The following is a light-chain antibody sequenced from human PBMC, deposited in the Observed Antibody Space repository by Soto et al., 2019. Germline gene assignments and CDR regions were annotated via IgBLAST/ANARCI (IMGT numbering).Light chain of an antibody. J-gene: IGKJ1*01. CDR3: KQSYSSLRT. V-gene: IGKV1-39*01. CDR1: QRISTS. CDR2: ATS. Sequence: DIQMTQSPSSLSASVGDRVSITCRASQRISTSLNWYQQKLWKAPKLLIYATSSLQSGVPSRFSGSGSGTDFTLAISNLQPEDFGVYYCKQSYSSLRTLGQGTKVDIK.